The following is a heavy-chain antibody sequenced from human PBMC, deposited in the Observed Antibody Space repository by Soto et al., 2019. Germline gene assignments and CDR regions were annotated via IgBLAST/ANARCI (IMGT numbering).Heavy chain of an antibody. CDR1: RGSFSASG. Sequence: QVQLVQSGAEVKKPGSSVKVSCRAGRGSFSASGFSWVRQAPGQGLXWVGGFXPIFGTANYAQKFQDRVTMTADXXXSXXXXXXXSLRSEDTAVYYCARSGYSYGPNIDWGQGTLVTVSS. CDR2: FXPIFGTA. V-gene: IGHV1-69*01. J-gene: IGHJ4*02. CDR3: ARSGYSYGPNID. D-gene: IGHD5-18*01.